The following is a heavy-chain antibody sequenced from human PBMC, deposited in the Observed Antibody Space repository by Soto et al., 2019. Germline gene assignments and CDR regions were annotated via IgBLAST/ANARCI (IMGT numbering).Heavy chain of an antibody. V-gene: IGHV3-33*01. D-gene: IGHD5-12*01. CDR2: IWYDGSNK. Sequence: QVQLVESGGGVVQPGRSLRLSCAASGFTFSSYGMHWVRQAPGKGLEWVAVIWYDGSNKYYADSVKGRVTISRDNSKNTLYLQMNSLRAEDTAVYYCAREYSGYDLGYWGQGTLVTVSS. J-gene: IGHJ4*02. CDR1: GFTFSSYG. CDR3: AREYSGYDLGY.